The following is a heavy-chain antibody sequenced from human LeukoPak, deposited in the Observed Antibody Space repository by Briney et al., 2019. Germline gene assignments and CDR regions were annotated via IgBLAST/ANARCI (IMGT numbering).Heavy chain of an antibody. J-gene: IGHJ4*02. CDR3: ARHETGPYFDY. D-gene: IGHD1-1*01. CDR2: IYPGDSDT. CDR1: GYSFTSYW. Sequence: GESLKISCKGSGYSFTSYWIGWVRQMPGKVLECMGIIYPGDSDTRYSPSFQGQVTISADKSISTAYLQWSSLKASATAMYYCARHETGPYFDYWGQGTLVTVSS. V-gene: IGHV5-51*01.